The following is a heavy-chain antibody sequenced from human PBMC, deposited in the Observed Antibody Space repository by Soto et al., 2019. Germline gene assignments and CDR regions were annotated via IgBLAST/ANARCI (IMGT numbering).Heavy chain of an antibody. CDR3: ARGSHRLHSYDSSGFYHYVDY. CDR1: GGSFSDYS. D-gene: IGHD3-22*01. CDR2: INDSGST. J-gene: IGHJ4*02. V-gene: IGHV4-34*01. Sequence: SETLSLTCAVYGGSFSDYSWTWIRQPPGKGLEWIGEINDSGSTNYTPSLERRVTISRDTSKNRFSLKLSSVTAADTAVYYCARGSHRLHSYDSSGFYHYVDYWGQGRLVNVS.